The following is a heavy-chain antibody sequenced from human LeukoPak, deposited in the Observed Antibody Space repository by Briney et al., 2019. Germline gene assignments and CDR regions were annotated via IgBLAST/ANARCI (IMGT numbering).Heavy chain of an antibody. Sequence: PSETLSLTCAVYGGSLSGHYWSWIRQSPGKGLEWIGDIHHDGRTKYSPSLKSRVTILLDTSKNEVSLRLTPVTAADTALYFCAREPEPQDYGDTVNAYDLWGQGTMVIVS. J-gene: IGHJ3*01. D-gene: IGHD4-17*01. CDR1: GGSLSGHY. V-gene: IGHV4-34*01. CDR2: IHHDGRT. CDR3: AREPEPQDYGDTVNAYDL.